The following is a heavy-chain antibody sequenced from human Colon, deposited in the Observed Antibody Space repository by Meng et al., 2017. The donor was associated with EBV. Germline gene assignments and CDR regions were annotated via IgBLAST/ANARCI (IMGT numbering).Heavy chain of an antibody. CDR2: IYHSGST. CDR3: ARRRGGSGRDC. Sequence: LHLQAAGPGLVTPSTTLSLTCTVSGGFISSNGSYWDWVRQPPGKGLEWIGAIYHSGSTSYNPSLQSRVTMFVDTSKNQFSLMLTSVTATDTAVYYCARRRGGSGRDCWGQGTLVTVSS. V-gene: IGHV4-39*01. CDR1: GGFISSNGSY. J-gene: IGHJ4*02. D-gene: IGHD3-10*01.